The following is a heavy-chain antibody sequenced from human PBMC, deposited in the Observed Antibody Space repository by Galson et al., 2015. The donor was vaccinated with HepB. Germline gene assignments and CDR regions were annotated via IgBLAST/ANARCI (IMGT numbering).Heavy chain of an antibody. Sequence: ETLSLTCTVSGGSISISSYYWAWLRQPPGKGLEWIGGIYYSGSTYNNPSLKSRVTIVGDTSKNQVSLRLTSVTAADPAVYYCARLSSRSPAGGYWGQGTLVTVSS. J-gene: IGHJ4*02. V-gene: IGHV4-39*01. D-gene: IGHD2-2*01. CDR3: ARLSSRSPAGGY. CDR1: GGSISISSYY. CDR2: IYYSGST.